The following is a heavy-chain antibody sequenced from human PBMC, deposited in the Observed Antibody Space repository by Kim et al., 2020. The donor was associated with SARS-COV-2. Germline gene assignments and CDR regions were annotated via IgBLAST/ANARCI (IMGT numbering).Heavy chain of an antibody. CDR2: TTNSGAIT. CDR1: GFRFSAFA. V-gene: IGHV3-64D*06. Sequence: GGSLRLSCSVSGFRFSAFAMHWVRQAPGKGLEFVSRTTNSGAITYYADSVRGRFTISRDTSKNTLYLQMNSLRPEDTALYYCVKAMNNFFFDYYSYFD. J-gene: IGHJ4*01. D-gene: IGHD3-10*01. CDR3: VKAMNNFFFDYYSYFD.